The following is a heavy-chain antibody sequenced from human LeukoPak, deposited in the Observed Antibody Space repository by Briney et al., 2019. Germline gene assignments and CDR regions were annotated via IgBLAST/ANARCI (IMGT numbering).Heavy chain of an antibody. D-gene: IGHD3-10*01. CDR1: GGTFSSYA. CDR2: IIPIFRTA. CDR3: ARDGAYYYGSGSYFGI. V-gene: IGHV1-69*05. Sequence: GASVKVSCKASGGTFSSYAISWVRQAAGQGLEWIGGIIPIFRTANYAQKFQGRVTITTDESTSTAYMELSRLRSEDTAVYYCARDGAYYYGSGSYFGIWGQGTLVTVSS. J-gene: IGHJ4*02.